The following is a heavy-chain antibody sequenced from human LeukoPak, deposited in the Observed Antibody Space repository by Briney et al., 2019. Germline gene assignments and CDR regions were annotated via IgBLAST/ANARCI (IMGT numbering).Heavy chain of an antibody. D-gene: IGHD5-18*01. V-gene: IGHV1-69*05. CDR1: GGTFSSYA. J-gene: IGHJ4*02. CDR2: IIPIFGTA. CDR3: ARDRGYGYGLDY. Sequence: ASVKVSCKASGGTFSSYAISWVRQAPGQGLEWMGRIIPIFGTANYAQKFQGRVTITTDESTSTAYMELSSLRSEDTAVYYCARDRGYGYGLDYWGQGTLVTVSS.